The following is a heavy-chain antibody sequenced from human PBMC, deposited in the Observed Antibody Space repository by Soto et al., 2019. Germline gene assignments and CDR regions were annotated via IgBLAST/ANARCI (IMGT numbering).Heavy chain of an antibody. CDR1: GYTFTSYG. V-gene: IGHV1-18*01. Sequence: ASVTVSCTASGYTFTSYGISWVRQAPGQGLEWMGWISAYNGNTNYAQKLQGRVTMTTDTSTSTAYMELRSLRSDDTAVYYCARGPYGSGRVIYYYYGMDVWGQGTTVTVSS. CDR3: ARGPYGSGRVIYYYYGMDV. J-gene: IGHJ6*02. CDR2: ISAYNGNT. D-gene: IGHD3-10*01.